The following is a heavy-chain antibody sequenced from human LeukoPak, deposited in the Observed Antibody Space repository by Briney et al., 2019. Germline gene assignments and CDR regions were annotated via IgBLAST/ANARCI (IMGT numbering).Heavy chain of an antibody. D-gene: IGHD3-10*01. CDR2: IYSGGST. CDR3: ARDAYGSGSYYNDY. V-gene: IGHV3-53*01. Sequence: GGSLRLSCAASGFTVSSDYMSWVRQAPGKGLEWVSVIYSGGSTYYADSVKGRFTISRDNSKNTLYLQMNSLRAEDTAVYYCARDAYGSGSYYNDYWGQGTLVTVSS. CDR1: GFTVSSDY. J-gene: IGHJ4*02.